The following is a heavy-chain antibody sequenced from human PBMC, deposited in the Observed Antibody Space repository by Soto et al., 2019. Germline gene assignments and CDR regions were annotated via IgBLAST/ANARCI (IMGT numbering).Heavy chain of an antibody. CDR3: ARQSPPYYDILTGYPKGGNWFDP. Sequence: GESLKISCKGSGYSFTSYWIGWVRQMPGKGLEWMGIIYPGDSDTRYSPSFQGQVTISADKSISTAYLQWSSLKASDTAMYYCARQSPPYYDILTGYPKGGNWFDPWGQGTLVTVSS. CDR2: IYPGDSDT. CDR1: GYSFTSYW. V-gene: IGHV5-51*01. J-gene: IGHJ5*02. D-gene: IGHD3-9*01.